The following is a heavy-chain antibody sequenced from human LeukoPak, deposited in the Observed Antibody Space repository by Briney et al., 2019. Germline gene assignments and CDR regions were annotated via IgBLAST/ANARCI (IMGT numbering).Heavy chain of an antibody. Sequence: SETLSLTCTVSGGSISSGGYYWSWIRQHPGKGLEWIGYMYYSGSTYYNPSLKSRVTISVDTSKNQFSLKLSSVTAADTAVYYCARSRGYYDYVWGSYQWFDYWGQGTLVTVSS. J-gene: IGHJ4*02. V-gene: IGHV4-31*03. CDR2: MYYSGST. CDR1: GGSISSGGYY. CDR3: ARSRGYYDYVWGSYQWFDY. D-gene: IGHD3-16*02.